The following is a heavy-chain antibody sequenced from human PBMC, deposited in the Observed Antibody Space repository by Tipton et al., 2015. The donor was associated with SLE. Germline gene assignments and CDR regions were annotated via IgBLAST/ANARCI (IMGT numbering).Heavy chain of an antibody. CDR1: GGSISSGSYY. CDR3: ARDRSGSPGLLDY. Sequence: TLSLTCTVSGGSISSGSYYWSWIRQPAGKGLEWIGRIYTSGSTYYNPSLKSRVTISVDTSKNQFSLKLSSVTAADTAVYYCARDRSGSPGLLDYWGQGTLVTVSS. V-gene: IGHV4-61*02. CDR2: IYTSGST. J-gene: IGHJ4*02. D-gene: IGHD1-26*01.